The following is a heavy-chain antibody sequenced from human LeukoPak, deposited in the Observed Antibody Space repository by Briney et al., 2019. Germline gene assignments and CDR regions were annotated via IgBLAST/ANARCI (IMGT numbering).Heavy chain of an antibody. D-gene: IGHD2/OR15-2a*01. CDR1: GGSISSSNW. Sequence: SETLSLTCVVSGGSISSSNWWSWVRQPPGKGLEWIGEIYHSGSTNYNPSLKSRVTISIDKSKNQFSLKLSSVTAADTAVYFCVGNGYYALDYWGQGALVTVAS. CDR2: IYHSGST. J-gene: IGHJ4*02. CDR3: VGNGYYALDY. V-gene: IGHV4/OR15-8*02.